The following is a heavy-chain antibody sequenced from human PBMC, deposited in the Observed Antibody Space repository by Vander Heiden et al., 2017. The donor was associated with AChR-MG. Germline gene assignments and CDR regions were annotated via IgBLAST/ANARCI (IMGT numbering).Heavy chain of an antibody. Sequence: EVQLVESVGGLVKPGGSVRLSCAASGFTFSSYRRNWVRQAPGKGLEWVSSISSSSSDIYYADSVKGRFTISRDNAKNSLYLQMNSLRAEDTAVYYCARPPLHFGWLPSWGQGSLVTVSS. V-gene: IGHV3-21*01. CDR3: ARPPLHFGWLPS. D-gene: IGHD3-9*01. J-gene: IGHJ4*02. CDR2: ISSSSSDI. CDR1: GFTFSSYR.